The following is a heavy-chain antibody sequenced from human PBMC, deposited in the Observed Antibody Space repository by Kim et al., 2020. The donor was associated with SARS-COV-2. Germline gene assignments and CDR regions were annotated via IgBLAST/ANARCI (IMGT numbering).Heavy chain of an antibody. Sequence: GGSLRLSCAASGFTFDDYTMHWVRQAPGKGLEWVSLISWDGGSTYYADSVKGRFTISRDNSKNSLYLQMNSLRTEDTALYYCAKGTIDYDSSGYYQGYFQHWGQGTLVTVSS. CDR2: ISWDGGST. D-gene: IGHD3-22*01. V-gene: IGHV3-43*01. J-gene: IGHJ1*01. CDR3: AKGTIDYDSSGYYQGYFQH. CDR1: GFTFDDYT.